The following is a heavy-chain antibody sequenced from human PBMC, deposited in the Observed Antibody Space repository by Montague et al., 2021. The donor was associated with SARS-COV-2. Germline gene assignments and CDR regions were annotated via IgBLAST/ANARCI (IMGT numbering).Heavy chain of an antibody. D-gene: IGHD6-19*01. V-gene: IGHV6-1*01. Sequence: CAISGDSVADLRLSSGELTHSLQSQFDFVCRPHYKSKRYSDYAPXVRGRLTVNPDASKNEFSLELNYVTPEDTAVYYCVRYSGWFYFDFWGQGTLVTVSS. CDR2: PHYKSKRYS. CDR1: GDSVADLRLS. J-gene: IGHJ4*02. CDR3: VRYSGWFYFDF.